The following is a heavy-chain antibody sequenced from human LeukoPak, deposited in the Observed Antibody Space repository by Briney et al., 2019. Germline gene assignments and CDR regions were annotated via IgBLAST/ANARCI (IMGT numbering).Heavy chain of an antibody. CDR2: IYYSGST. D-gene: IGHD1-1*01. V-gene: IGHV4-39*01. CDR1: GFSISSSSYN. CDR3: VRHARYNWNRLSWFDP. Sequence: SETLSLTCTVSGFSISSSSYNWVWIRQPPGKGLESIVSIYYSGSTYYNPSLKSRVTISVDTSKNQFSLKLSSVTAGDTAVYYCVRHARYNWNRLSWFDPWGQGTLVTVSS. J-gene: IGHJ5*02.